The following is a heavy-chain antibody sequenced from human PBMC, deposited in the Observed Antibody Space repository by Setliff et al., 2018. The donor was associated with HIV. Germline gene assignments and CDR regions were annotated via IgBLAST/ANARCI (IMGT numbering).Heavy chain of an antibody. J-gene: IGHJ4*02. D-gene: IGHD2-21*02. Sequence: SETLSLTCTVFRHSIPNTYYYWGWIRQSPGKGLEWIGSFYYNGATHRTPSLKSRVSISVESAENRFSLELTSVTAADTAVYYCAKGDFTAMVMYLDFWGPGIPVTVSS. CDR3: AKGDFTAMVMYLDF. CDR1: RHSIPNTYYY. CDR2: FYYNGAT. V-gene: IGHV4-39*01.